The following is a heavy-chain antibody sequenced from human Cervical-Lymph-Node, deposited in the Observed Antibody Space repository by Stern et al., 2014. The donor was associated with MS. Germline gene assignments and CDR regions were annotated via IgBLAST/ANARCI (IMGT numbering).Heavy chain of an antibody. CDR1: GFRFNSYS. J-gene: IGHJ4*02. CDR2: ITSSRTYI. CDR3: ARVDCSSTSCYLNY. V-gene: IGHV3-21*01. D-gene: IGHD2-2*01. Sequence: EVQLVESGGGLVKPGGSLRLSCVASGFRFNSYSMNWVRQAPGKGLEWVSSITSSRTYIDYAESLKGRFTISRDNAKNSLYLQMDSLRAEDTAVYYCARVDCSSTSCYLNYWGQGTLVTVSS.